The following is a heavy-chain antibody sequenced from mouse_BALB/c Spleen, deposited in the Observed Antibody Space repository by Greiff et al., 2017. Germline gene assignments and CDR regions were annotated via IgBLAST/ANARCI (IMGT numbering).Heavy chain of an antibody. J-gene: IGHJ3*01. CDR1: GYSFTGYT. Sequence: VQLQQSGPELVKPGASMKISCKASGYSFTGYTMNWVKQSHGKNLEWIGLINPYNGGTSYNQKFKGKATLTVDKSSSTAYMELLSLTSEDSAVYYCASGDYGNYAWFAYWGQGTLVTVSA. CDR3: ASGDYGNYAWFAY. CDR2: INPYNGGT. D-gene: IGHD2-1*01. V-gene: IGHV1-18*01.